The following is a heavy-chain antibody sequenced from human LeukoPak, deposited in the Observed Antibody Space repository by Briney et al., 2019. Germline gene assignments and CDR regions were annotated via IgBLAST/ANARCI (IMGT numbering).Heavy chain of an antibody. V-gene: IGHV3-21*01. D-gene: IGHD1-20*01. CDR1: GFTFSSYS. CDR2: ITRSSTST. J-gene: IGHJ5*02. Sequence: PGGSLRLSCAASGFTFSSYSMNWVRQAPGKGLEWVSSITRSSTSTYYTDSVRGRFTISRDNAKNSLCLQMNSLRAEDTAVYYCARDNWNDAPGGFDPWGQGTLVTVSS. CDR3: ARDNWNDAPGGFDP.